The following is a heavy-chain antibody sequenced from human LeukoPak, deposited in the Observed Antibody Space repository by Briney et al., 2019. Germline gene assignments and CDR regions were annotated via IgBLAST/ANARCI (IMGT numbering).Heavy chain of an antibody. CDR2: IDPNSGGT. V-gene: IGHV1-2*02. CDR1: GYTLSDYF. CDR3: ARDYYGLDL. Sequence: ASVTVSCKASGYTLSDYFLHWMRQAPGQGLEWMGWIDPNSGGTNYAQKFQGRVTMTRDTSINTAYMDLSSLRSDDTAVYYCARDYYGLDLWGQGTTVTVSS. J-gene: IGHJ6*02.